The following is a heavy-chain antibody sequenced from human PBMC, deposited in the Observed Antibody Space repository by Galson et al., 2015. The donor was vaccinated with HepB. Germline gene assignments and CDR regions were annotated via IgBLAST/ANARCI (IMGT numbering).Heavy chain of an antibody. CDR3: ARVRRGDCSSTSCYTYYYYGMDV. J-gene: IGHJ6*02. CDR2: IIPLFGRA. CDR1: GGSFNNYA. D-gene: IGHD2-2*02. Sequence: SVKVSCKASGGSFNNYAFNWVRQAPGRGLEWMGGIIPLFGRANYAQKFQGRATITADASTSTVFMDLRGLRSEDTAVYYCARVRRGDCSSTSCYTYYYYGMDVWGQGTTVTVSS. V-gene: IGHV1-69*13.